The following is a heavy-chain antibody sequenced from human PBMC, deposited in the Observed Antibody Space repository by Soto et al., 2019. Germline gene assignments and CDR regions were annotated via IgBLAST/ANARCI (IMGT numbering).Heavy chain of an antibody. CDR1: GGSISSYY. V-gene: IGHV4-59*01. CDR2: IYYSGST. J-gene: IGHJ6*02. Sequence: KSSETLSLTCTVSGGSISSYYWSWIRQPPGKGLEWIGYIYYSGSTNYNPSLKSRVTISVDTSKNQFSLKLSSVAAADTAVYYCAREERKGYYYYYGMDVWGQGTTVTVSS. CDR3: AREERKGYYYYYGMDV.